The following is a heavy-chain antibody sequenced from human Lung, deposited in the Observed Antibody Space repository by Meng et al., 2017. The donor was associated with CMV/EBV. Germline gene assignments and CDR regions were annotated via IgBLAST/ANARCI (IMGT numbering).Heavy chain of an antibody. D-gene: IGHD5-24*01. CDR1: GASVSSNSAA. V-gene: IGHV6-1*01. Sequence: SETRSPXCDISGASVSSNSAAWNWIRQSPSRGVEWLGRTYYRSKWYNDYAVSVKSRITINPDTSKNQLSMQLNSVTPEDTAVYYCARVTDGYNLQGMDVWGQGTTVTVSS. J-gene: IGHJ6*02. CDR2: TYYRSKWYN. CDR3: ARVTDGYNLQGMDV.